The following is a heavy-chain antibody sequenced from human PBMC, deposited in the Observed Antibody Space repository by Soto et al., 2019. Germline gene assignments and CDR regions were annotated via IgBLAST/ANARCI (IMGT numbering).Heavy chain of an antibody. CDR3: ASVEMSTRAFDY. CDR2: GIPIFGTV. J-gene: IGHJ4*02. CDR1: RGTFRNYA. D-gene: IGHD1-1*01. Sequence: QVQLVQSGAEVKKPGSSVKVSCKASRGTFRNYAISWVRQAPGQGLEWMGGGIPIFGTVTYAQRFQDRVTITADESTSRGYMELSGLRSEDTAVYYCASVEMSTRAFDYWGQGTLVTVSS. V-gene: IGHV1-69*01.